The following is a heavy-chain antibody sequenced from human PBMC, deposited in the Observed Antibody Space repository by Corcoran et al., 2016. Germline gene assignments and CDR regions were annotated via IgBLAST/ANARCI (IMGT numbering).Heavy chain of an antibody. CDR1: GGSISSSSYY. Sequence: QLQLQESGPGLVKPSETLSLTCTVSGGSISSSSYYWGWIRQPPGKGLEWIGSIYYSGSTYYNPSLKSRVTISVDTSKNQFSLKLSSVTAADTAVYYCARGGLRFLEWLHNDYWGQGTLVTVSS. J-gene: IGHJ4*02. D-gene: IGHD3-3*01. CDR2: IYYSGST. CDR3: ARGGLRFLEWLHNDY. V-gene: IGHV4-39*07.